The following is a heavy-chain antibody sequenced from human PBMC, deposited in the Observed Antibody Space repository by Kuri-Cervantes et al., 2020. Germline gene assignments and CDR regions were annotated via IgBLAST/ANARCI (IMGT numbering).Heavy chain of an antibody. V-gene: IGHV3-53*05. CDR3: ARDQGTSPYDY. CDR1: GFTVSSNY. Sequence: GESLKISCAASGFTVSSNYMSWVRQAPGKGLEWVSVIYSGGSTYYADSVKGRFTISRDNSKNTLCLQMNSLRAEDTAVYYCARDQGTSPYDYWGQGTLVTVSS. D-gene: IGHD2-2*01. CDR2: IYSGGST. J-gene: IGHJ4*02.